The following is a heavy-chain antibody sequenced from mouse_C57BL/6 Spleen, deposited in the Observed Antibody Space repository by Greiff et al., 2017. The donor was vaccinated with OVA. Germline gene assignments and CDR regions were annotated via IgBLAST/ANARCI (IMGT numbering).Heavy chain of an antibody. V-gene: IGHV1-15*01. D-gene: IGHD2-3*01. J-gene: IGHJ2*01. CDR2: IDPETGGT. Sequence: VQLQQSGAELVRPGASVTLSCKASGYTFTDYEMHWVKQTPVHGLEWIGAIDPETGGTAYNQKFKGKAILTADKSSSTAYMELRSLTSEDSAVYYCTRRVYDPDYFDYWGQGTTLTVSS. CDR3: TRRVYDPDYFDY. CDR1: GYTFTDYE.